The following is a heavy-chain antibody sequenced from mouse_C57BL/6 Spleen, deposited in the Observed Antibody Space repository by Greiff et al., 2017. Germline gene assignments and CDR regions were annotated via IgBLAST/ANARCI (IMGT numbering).Heavy chain of an antibody. D-gene: IGHD2-4*01. CDR3: ARRYYDYSLAY. J-gene: IGHJ3*01. Sequence: EVKLVESGGGLVKPGGSLKLSCAASGFTFSDYGMHWVRQAPEKGLEWVAYISSGSSTIYYADTVKGRFTISRDNAKNTLFLQMTSLRSEDTAMYYCARRYYDYSLAYWGQGTLVTVSA. V-gene: IGHV5-17*01. CDR2: ISSGSSTI. CDR1: GFTFSDYG.